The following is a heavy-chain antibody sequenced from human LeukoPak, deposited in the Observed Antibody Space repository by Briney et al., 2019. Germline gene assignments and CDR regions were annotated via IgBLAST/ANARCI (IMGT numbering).Heavy chain of an antibody. Sequence: SETLSLTCTVSGGSISSGSYYWSWIRQPAGKGLEWIGRIYTSGSTNYNPSLKSRVTISVDTSKNQFSLKLSSVTAADTAVYYCARVEANQVYYYMDVWGKGTTVTISS. V-gene: IGHV4-61*02. CDR1: GGSISSGSYY. J-gene: IGHJ6*03. CDR3: ARVEANQVYYYMDV. CDR2: IYTSGST.